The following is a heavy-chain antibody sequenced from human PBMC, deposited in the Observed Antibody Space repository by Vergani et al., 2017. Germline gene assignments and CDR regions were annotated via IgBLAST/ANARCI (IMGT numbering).Heavy chain of an antibody. CDR1: GYTFTSYD. CDR2: MNPNSGNT. CDR3: SRGFYYYDSSGYYYDYYYMVV. D-gene: IGHD3-22*01. V-gene: IGHV1-8*01. J-gene: IGHJ6*03. Sequence: QVQLVQSGAEVKKPGASVKVSCKASGYTFTSYDINWVRQATGQGLEWMGWMNPNSGNTRYAQKFQGIVTMTRNTSISTAYMELSSLRSEDTAVYYCSRGFYYYDSSGYYYDYYYMVVWGKGTTVTVSS.